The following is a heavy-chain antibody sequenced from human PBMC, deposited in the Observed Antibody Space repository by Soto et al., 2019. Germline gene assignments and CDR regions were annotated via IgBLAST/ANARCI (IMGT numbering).Heavy chain of an antibody. J-gene: IGHJ5*02. CDR1: GGSVSSGSYY. CDR3: ARKRYDYVWGSYRDWIDP. CDR2: IYYSGST. D-gene: IGHD3-16*02. Sequence: SETLSLTCTVSGGSVSSGSYYWSWIRQPPGKGLEWIGYIYYSGSTNYNPSLKSRVTISVDTSKNQFSLKLSSVTAADTAVYYCARKRYDYVWGSYRDWIDPWGQGTLVTVSS. V-gene: IGHV4-61*01.